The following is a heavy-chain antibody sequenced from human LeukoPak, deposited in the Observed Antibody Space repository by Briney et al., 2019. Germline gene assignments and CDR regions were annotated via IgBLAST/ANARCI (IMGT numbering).Heavy chain of an antibody. Sequence: GGTLRLSCAASGFTVSSNYMSWVRQAPGKGLEWVSAISSGGSTYYPDSVKGRFTISRDNSKNTLYLQMNSLRAEDTAVYYCAELGITMIGGVWGKGTTVTISS. V-gene: IGHV3-66*01. CDR1: GFTVSSNY. J-gene: IGHJ6*04. D-gene: IGHD3-10*02. CDR3: AELGITMIGGV. CDR2: ISSGGST.